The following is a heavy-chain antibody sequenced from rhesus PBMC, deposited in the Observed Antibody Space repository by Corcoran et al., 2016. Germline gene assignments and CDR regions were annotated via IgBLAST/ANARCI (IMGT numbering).Heavy chain of an antibody. Sequence: QVKLQESGPGLAKPSENLSPTCAVSGSSISSGLGWIFVRLPPGKGLWWIGDIGGRSGSTNNNPHLKSPVTIAKDPSKNQFSRKLSSVTAADTAVYYCARDYYSGSYYMSYFDYWGQGVLVTVSS. CDR1: GSSISSGLG. CDR3: ARDYYSGSYYMSYFDY. CDR2: IGGRSGST. D-gene: IGHD3-16*01. J-gene: IGHJ4*01. V-gene: IGHV4-127*01.